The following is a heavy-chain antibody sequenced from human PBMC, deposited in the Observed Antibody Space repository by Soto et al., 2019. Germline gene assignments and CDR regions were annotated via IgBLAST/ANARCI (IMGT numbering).Heavy chain of an antibody. CDR2: INHSGST. CDR3: ARGRGRAKIAARTLSYFDY. Sequence: SETLSLTCAVYGGSFSGYYWSWIRQPPGKGLEWIGEINHSGSTNYNPSLKSRVTISVDTSKNQFSLKLSSVTAADTAVYYCARGRGRAKIAARTLSYFDYWGQGTLVTVSS. V-gene: IGHV4-34*01. D-gene: IGHD6-6*01. J-gene: IGHJ4*02. CDR1: GGSFSGYY.